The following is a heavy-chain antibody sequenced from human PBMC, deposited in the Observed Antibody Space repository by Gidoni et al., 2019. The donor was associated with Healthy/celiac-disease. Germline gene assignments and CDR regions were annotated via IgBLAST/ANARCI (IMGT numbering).Heavy chain of an antibody. CDR3: AKDARTRLGGLFLDHFDY. Sequence: EVQLLESGGGLVQPGGSLRLSCSASGFTFSSYAMSWVRQAPGKGLGWVSAISGSGGSTYYADSVKGRFTISRDNSKNTLYLQMNSLRAEDTAVYYCAKDARTRLGGLFLDHFDYWGQGTLVTVSS. V-gene: IGHV3-23*01. CDR2: ISGSGGST. D-gene: IGHD3-22*01. J-gene: IGHJ4*02. CDR1: GFTFSSYA.